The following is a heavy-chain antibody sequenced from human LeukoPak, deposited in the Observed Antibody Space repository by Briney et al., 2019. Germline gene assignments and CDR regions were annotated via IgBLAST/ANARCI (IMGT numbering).Heavy chain of an antibody. CDR3: AKGDNYYGSGSYQDY. V-gene: IGHV3-23*01. Sequence: GGSLRLSCAASGFTFSSYAMSWVRQAPGKGLEWVSAISGSGGSTYYADSVKGRFTISRDNSKNTLYLQMNSLRAEDTAVYYCAKGDNYYGSGSYQDYWGQGTLVTVSS. J-gene: IGHJ4*02. D-gene: IGHD3-10*01. CDR2: ISGSGGST. CDR1: GFTFSSYA.